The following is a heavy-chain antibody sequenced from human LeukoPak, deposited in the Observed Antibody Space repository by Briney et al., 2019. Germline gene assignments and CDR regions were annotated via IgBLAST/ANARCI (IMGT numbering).Heavy chain of an antibody. D-gene: IGHD6-13*01. CDR1: GGTFSSYA. V-gene: IGHV1-69*04. J-gene: IGHJ4*02. CDR3: ARDGGYSSSWYNY. Sequence: SVKVSCKASGGTFSSYAISWVRQAPGQGLEWMGRIIPILGMANYAQKFPGRVTITADKSTSTAYMELSSLRSEDTAVYYCARDGGYSSSWYNYWGQGTLVTVSS. CDR2: IIPILGMA.